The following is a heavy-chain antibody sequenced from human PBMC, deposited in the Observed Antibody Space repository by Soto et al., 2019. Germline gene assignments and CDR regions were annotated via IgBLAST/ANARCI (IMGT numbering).Heavy chain of an antibody. CDR2: ISSSSSYI. J-gene: IGHJ4*02. CDR1: GFTFSSYA. Sequence: GGSLRLSCAASGFTFSSYAMSWVRQAPGKGLEWVSAISSSSSYIYYADSVKGRFTISRDNAKNTLYLQMNSLRAEDTAVYYCARDERYSSSWYDWGQGTLVTVSS. CDR3: ARDERYSSSWYD. V-gene: IGHV3-21*01. D-gene: IGHD6-13*01.